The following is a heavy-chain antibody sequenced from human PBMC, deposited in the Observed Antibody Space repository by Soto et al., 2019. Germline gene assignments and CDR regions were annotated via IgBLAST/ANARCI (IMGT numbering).Heavy chain of an antibody. V-gene: IGHV4-39*01. Sequence: SETLSLTCTVSGGSIYRSGYYWGWIRQPPGRGLEWIGNIDYNGVTYSNPSLKSRVTISRDTSKNQFSLKLTSVTAADTALYYCGKVLVGATGHTDSDSWGPGXLVTVYS. J-gene: IGHJ4*02. CDR1: GGSIYRSGYY. CDR2: IDYNGVT. CDR3: GKVLVGATGHTDSDS. D-gene: IGHD2-15*01.